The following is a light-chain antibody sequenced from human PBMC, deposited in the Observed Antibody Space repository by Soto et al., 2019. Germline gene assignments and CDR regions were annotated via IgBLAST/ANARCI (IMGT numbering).Light chain of an antibody. V-gene: IGKV1-5*01. Sequence: DIQMTQSPSSLSASVGDTVTITFRASQSFGSWLAWYQQKPGQAPKLLIYDISSLEYGVPSRFSGSGSGTEFTLTISSLQPDDLATYYCQQYNLSPSSFGQGTKVDIK. CDR1: QSFGSW. CDR2: DIS. CDR3: QQYNLSPSS. J-gene: IGKJ2*01.